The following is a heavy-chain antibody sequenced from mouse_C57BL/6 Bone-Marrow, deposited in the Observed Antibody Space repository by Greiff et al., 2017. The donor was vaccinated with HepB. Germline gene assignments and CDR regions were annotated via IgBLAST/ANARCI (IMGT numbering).Heavy chain of an antibody. J-gene: IGHJ3*01. Sequence: EVQLQQSGPELVKPGASVKISCKASGYTFTDYYMNWVKQSHGKSLEWIGDINPNNGGTSYNQKFKGKATLTVDKSSSTAYMVLRSLTSEDSAVYYCASDYYGSRVWFAYWGQGTLVTVSA. CDR3: ASDYYGSRVWFAY. D-gene: IGHD1-1*01. V-gene: IGHV1-26*01. CDR1: GYTFTDYY. CDR2: INPNNGGT.